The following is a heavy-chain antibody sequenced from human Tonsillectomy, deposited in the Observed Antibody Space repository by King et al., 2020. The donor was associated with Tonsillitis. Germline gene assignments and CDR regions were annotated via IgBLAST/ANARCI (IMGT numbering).Heavy chain of an antibody. CDR2: FYHSGST. Sequence: VQLQESGPGLVKPSETLSLTCTVSGGSISSYYWSWIRQPPGKGLEWVGYFYHSGSTSYHPSLKSRVTISVDRSKNQFSLKLSSVSAADTAVYYCARGVNDYVWGSYRYDYWGQGTLVTVSS. CDR3: ARGVNDYVWGSYRYDY. D-gene: IGHD3-16*02. V-gene: IGHV4-59*01. CDR1: GGSISSYY. J-gene: IGHJ4*02.